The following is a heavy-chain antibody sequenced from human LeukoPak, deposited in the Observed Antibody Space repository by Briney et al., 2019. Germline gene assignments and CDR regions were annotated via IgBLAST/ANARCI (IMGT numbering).Heavy chain of an antibody. CDR1: GGSISSYY. Sequence: SETLSLTCAVSGGSISSYYWSWIRQPPGKGLEWIWYIYYSGSTNYNPSLKSRVTISVDTSKNQFSLKLSSVTAADTAVYYCARQDCSSTSCLFDYWGQGTLVTVSS. CDR2: IYYSGST. V-gene: IGHV4-59*08. CDR3: ARQDCSSTSCLFDY. D-gene: IGHD2-2*01. J-gene: IGHJ4*02.